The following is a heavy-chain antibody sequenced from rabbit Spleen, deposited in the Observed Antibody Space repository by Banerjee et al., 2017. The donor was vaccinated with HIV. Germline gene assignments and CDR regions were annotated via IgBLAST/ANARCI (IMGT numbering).Heavy chain of an antibody. Sequence: QEQLVEYGGDLVQPEGSLTLTCKASGLDFSSSYWICWVRQAPGKGLEWIACIYVGSGGGTKYASWAKGRFTISKTSSTTVTLQMTSLTVADTATYFCVRGPPYAGYAGYGYVYLNLWGQGTLVTVS. V-gene: IGHV1S45*01. CDR2: IYVGSGGGT. CDR1: GLDFSSSYW. CDR3: VRGPPYAGYAGYGYVYLNL. D-gene: IGHD6-1*01. J-gene: IGHJ4*01.